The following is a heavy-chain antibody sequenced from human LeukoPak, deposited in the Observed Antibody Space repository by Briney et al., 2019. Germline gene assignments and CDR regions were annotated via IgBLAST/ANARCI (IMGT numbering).Heavy chain of an antibody. CDR1: GYTFTGCY. D-gene: IGHD3-16*01. J-gene: IGHJ6*03. CDR2: INPNSGVT. V-gene: IGHV1-2*06. CDR3: AKNYYDYVWGGEPYYYYYMNV. Sequence: ASVKVSCKASGYTFTGCYLHWVRQAPGQGLEWMGRINPNSGVTNYAQKFQGRVTMTRDTSIRTAYMELSRLRSDDTAVYYCAKNYYDYVWGGEPYYYYYMNVWGKGTTVTVSS.